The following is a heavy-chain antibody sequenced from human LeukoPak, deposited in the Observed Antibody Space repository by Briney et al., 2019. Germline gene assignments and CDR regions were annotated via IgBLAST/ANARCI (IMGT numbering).Heavy chain of an antibody. CDR1: GFTLSSYW. J-gene: IGHJ4*02. CDR2: ISSKGGTI. CDR3: ARVGVEAY. V-gene: IGHV3-74*01. Sequence: GGSLRLSCAASGFTLSSYWMHWVRQVPGKGLVWVSRISSKGGTINYADSVKGRFTISRDNAKNSLYLQMNSLRAEDTAVYYCARVGVEAYWGQGTLVTVSS. D-gene: IGHD2-8*01.